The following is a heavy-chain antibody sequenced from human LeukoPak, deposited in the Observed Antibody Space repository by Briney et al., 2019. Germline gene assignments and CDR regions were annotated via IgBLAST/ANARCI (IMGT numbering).Heavy chain of an antibody. Sequence: KPSETLSLTCTVSGGSISSYYWSWIRQPAGKGLEWIGRIYTSGSTNYNPSLKSRVTISVDTSKNQFSLKLSSVTAADTAVYYCARDWSKGRRIAAHMRAFDTWGQGTMVTVSS. J-gene: IGHJ3*02. CDR1: GGSISSYY. CDR3: ARDWSKGRRIAAHMRAFDT. CDR2: IYTSGST. V-gene: IGHV4-4*07. D-gene: IGHD6-6*01.